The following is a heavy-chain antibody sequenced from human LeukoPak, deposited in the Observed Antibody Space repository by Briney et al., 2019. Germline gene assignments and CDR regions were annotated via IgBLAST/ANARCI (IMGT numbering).Heavy chain of an antibody. Sequence: SETLSLTCTVSGYSISSGYYWGWIRQPPGKGLEWIGSIYHSGSTYYNPSLKSRVTISVDTSKNQFSLKLSSVTAADTAVYYCGRSVPGIAAAGIFDYWGQGTLVTVSS. CDR2: IYHSGST. D-gene: IGHD6-13*01. J-gene: IGHJ4*02. CDR1: GYSISSGYY. V-gene: IGHV4-38-2*02. CDR3: GRSVPGIAAAGIFDY.